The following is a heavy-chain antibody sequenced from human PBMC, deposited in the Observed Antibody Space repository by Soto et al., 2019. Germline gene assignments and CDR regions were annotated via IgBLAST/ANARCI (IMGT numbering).Heavy chain of an antibody. D-gene: IGHD4-17*01. CDR3: ARVEGDYFPD. CDR1: GGSLSGYY. J-gene: IGHJ4*02. Sequence: SETLSLTCAVYGGSLSGYYWSWIRQPPGKGLEWIGEINHSGSTNYNPSLKSRVTISVDTSKNQFSLKLSSVTAADTAVYYCARVEGDYFPDWAPGPLATVS. V-gene: IGHV4-34*01. CDR2: INHSGST.